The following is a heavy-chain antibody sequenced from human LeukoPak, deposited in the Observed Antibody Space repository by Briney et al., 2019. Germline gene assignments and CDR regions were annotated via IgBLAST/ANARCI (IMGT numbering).Heavy chain of an antibody. CDR1: GCFNGSSSYY. J-gene: IGHJ4*02. CDR2: IYYSGST. CDR3: ARQTSVSSVYYYAYYCDF. Sequence: PSETLSLTCIVSGCFNGSSSYYWVWIRQPPGKGLEWIGSIYYSGSTYYNPSLKSRVTISVDTSKNQFSLKLSSVTAADTAVYYSARQTSVSSVYYYAYYCDFWGQGTLVTVSS. V-gene: IGHV4-39*01. D-gene: IGHD3-22*01.